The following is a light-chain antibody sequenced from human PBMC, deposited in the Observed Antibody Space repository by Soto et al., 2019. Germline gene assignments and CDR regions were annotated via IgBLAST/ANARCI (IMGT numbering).Light chain of an antibody. CDR1: QSVLYSSNNKNY. V-gene: IGKV4-1*01. CDR3: QQYFNTPLT. J-gene: IGKJ4*01. CDR2: WAS. Sequence: DIVMTQSPESLAVSLGERATINCKSSQSVLYSSNNKNYLAWFQQKPGQPPKLLIYWASARESGVPDRFSGSGSGTDFTLTISSRQAEDVAVYYCQQYFNTPLTFGGGTKVEIK.